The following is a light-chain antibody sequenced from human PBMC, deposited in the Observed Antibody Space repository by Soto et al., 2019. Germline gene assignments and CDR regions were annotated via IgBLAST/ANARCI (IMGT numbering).Light chain of an antibody. Sequence: EIVMTQSPATLSVSPGERATLSCRASQSVSSNLAWYQQKPGQAPRLLIYGASTRATGIPAMFSGSGSGTEFTLTISSLQSEDFAVYYCQQYNNWLQTFGGGTKVEIK. J-gene: IGKJ4*01. CDR1: QSVSSN. CDR2: GAS. CDR3: QQYNNWLQT. V-gene: IGKV3-15*01.